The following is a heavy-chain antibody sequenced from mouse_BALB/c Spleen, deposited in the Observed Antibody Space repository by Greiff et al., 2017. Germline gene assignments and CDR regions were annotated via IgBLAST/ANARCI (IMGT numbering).Heavy chain of an antibody. CDR1: GYTFTDYE. J-gene: IGHJ2*01. CDR2: IDPETGGT. V-gene: IGHV1-15*01. CDR3: TRGGVYGNYVDFDY. Sequence: QVQLQQSGAELVRPGASVTLSCKASGYTFTDYEMHWVKQTPVHGLEWIGAIDPETGGTAYNQKFKGKATLTADKSSSTAYMELRSLTSEDSAVYYCTRGGVYGNYVDFDYWGQGTTLTVSS. D-gene: IGHD2-1*01.